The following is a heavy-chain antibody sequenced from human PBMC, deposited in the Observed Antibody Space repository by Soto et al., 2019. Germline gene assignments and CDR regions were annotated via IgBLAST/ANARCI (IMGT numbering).Heavy chain of an antibody. CDR3: ARDPVDCSSTSCYNGGDY. Sequence: SVKVSCKASGGTFSSYTISWVRQAPGQGLEWMGRIIPILGIANYAQKFQGRVTITADKSTSTAYMELSSLRSEDTAVYYCARDPVDCSSTSCYNGGDYWGQGTLVTVSS. V-gene: IGHV1-69*04. CDR1: GGTFSSYT. J-gene: IGHJ4*02. D-gene: IGHD2-2*02. CDR2: IIPILGIA.